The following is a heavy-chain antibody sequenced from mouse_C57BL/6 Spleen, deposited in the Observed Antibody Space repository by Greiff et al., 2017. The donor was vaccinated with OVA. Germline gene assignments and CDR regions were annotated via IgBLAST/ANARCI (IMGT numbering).Heavy chain of an antibody. J-gene: IGHJ2*01. Sequence: QVQLQQPGAELVMPGASVKLSCKASGYTFTSYWMHWVKQRPGQGLEWIGEIDPSDSYTNYNQKFKGKSTLTVDKSSSTAYMQLSSLTSEDSAVYYCARSRLPYYFDHWGQGTPLTVSS. CDR3: ARSRLPYYFDH. V-gene: IGHV1-69*01. D-gene: IGHD2-2*01. CDR1: GYTFTSYW. CDR2: IDPSDSYT.